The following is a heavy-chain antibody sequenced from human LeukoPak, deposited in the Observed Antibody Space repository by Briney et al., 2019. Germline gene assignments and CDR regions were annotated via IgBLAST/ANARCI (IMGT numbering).Heavy chain of an antibody. D-gene: IGHD5-12*01. Sequence: GASVKVSCKASGGTFSSYAISWVRQAPGQGLEWMGRIIPILGIANYAQKFQGRVTITADKSTSTAYMELSSLRSEDTAVYYCASNDIKGLAYDYLQVSPKNYYYYYGMDVWGQGTTVTVSS. CDR2: IIPILGIA. CDR3: ASNDIKGLAYDYLQVSPKNYYYYYGMDV. V-gene: IGHV1-69*04. J-gene: IGHJ6*02. CDR1: GGTFSSYA.